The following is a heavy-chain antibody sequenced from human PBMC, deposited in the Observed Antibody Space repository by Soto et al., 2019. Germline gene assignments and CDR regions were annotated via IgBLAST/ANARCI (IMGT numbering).Heavy chain of an antibody. V-gene: IGHV1-18*01. CDR2: IITDKGYT. J-gene: IGHJ2*01. CDR1: GYTFINFG. Sequence: VQLVQSGAEVEEPGASVKVSCKASGYTFINFGITWVRQAPGQGLEWVGWIITDKGYTTYAAKFQGRVSMTADTATTTAYMDRRSLNSDDTAVYYCARDRDCGTGGNCHPEWYVDYWGRGTLVTVSS. CDR3: ARDRDCGTGGNCHPEWYVDY. D-gene: IGHD2-15*01.